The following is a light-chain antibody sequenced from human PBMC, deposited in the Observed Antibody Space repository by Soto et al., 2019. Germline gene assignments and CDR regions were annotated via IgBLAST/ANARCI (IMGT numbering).Light chain of an antibody. CDR2: GTS. CDR1: QSVGNN. Sequence: DMVMTQSPGTLSVSPGERATLSCRASQSVGNNLAWYQQKPGQPPRLHIYGTSTRATDIPARFSGSGSGAEFTLTISSLQSEDFAVYYCHQYHLWPWTFGQGTKVDIK. V-gene: IGKV3D-15*01. J-gene: IGKJ1*01. CDR3: HQYHLWPWT.